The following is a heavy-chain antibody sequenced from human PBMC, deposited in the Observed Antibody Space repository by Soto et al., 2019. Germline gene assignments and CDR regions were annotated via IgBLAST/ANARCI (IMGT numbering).Heavy chain of an antibody. CDR2: LNYGGTT. CDR3: ARQSYFDGAGYYLGWFDP. CDR1: VASMTSSIYY. D-gene: IGHD3-22*01. V-gene: IGHV4-39*01. J-gene: IGHJ5*02. Sequence: ETLSLTCSVSVASMTSSIYYWAWVRQAPGKGLEWIGSLNYGGTTYHSPSLEGRVTMSVDTSKKEFSLNVISVTAADTAIYYCARQSYFDGAGYYLGWFDPWGQGTLVTVSS.